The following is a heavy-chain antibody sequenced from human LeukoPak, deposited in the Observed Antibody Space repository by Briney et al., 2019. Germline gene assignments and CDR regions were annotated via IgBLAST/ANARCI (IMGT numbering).Heavy chain of an antibody. D-gene: IGHD6-19*01. V-gene: IGHV1-46*01. CDR3: ARDLYSSGWYTRSYWFDP. Sequence: ASVKVSCKASGYTFTSYYMHWVRQAPGQGLEWMRIINPSGGSTSYAQKFQGRVTMTRDMSTSTVYMELSSLRSEDTAVYYCARDLYSSGWYTRSYWFDPWGQGTLVTVSS. J-gene: IGHJ5*02. CDR1: GYTFTSYY. CDR2: INPSGGST.